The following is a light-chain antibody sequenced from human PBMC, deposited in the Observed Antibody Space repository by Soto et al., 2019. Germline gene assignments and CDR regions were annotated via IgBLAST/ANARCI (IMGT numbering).Light chain of an antibody. J-gene: IGKJ5*01. CDR2: GAS. Sequence: EFVLTQSPGTLSLSPGERATLSCRASQSVSSYLAWYQQKPGQAPRLLIYGASSRATGIPDRFSGSGSGTDFTLTISRLEPEDFAMYYCHQYGISPPATFGQGTRLEIK. CDR1: QSVSSY. CDR3: HQYGISPPAT. V-gene: IGKV3-20*01.